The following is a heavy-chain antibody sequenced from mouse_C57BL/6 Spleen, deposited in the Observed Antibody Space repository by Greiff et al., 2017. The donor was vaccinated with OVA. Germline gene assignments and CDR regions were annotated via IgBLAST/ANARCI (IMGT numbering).Heavy chain of an antibody. CDR3: ARVWDGYAMDY. CDR1: GYTFTSYW. D-gene: IGHD4-1*01. V-gene: IGHV1-52*01. Sequence: VKLQESGAELVRPGSSVKLSCKASGYTFTSYWMHWVKQRPIQGLEWIGNIDPSDSETHYNQKFKDKATLTVDKSSSTAYMQLSSLTSEDSAVYYCARVWDGYAMDYWGQGTSVTVSS. J-gene: IGHJ4*01. CDR2: IDPSDSET.